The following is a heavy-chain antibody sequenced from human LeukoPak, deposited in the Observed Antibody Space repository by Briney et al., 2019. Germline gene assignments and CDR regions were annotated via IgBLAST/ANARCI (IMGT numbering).Heavy chain of an antibody. CDR3: ARDLISEYSRSHSHFDP. Sequence: SETLSLTCTVSGGSISRHYWSWIRQPPGKGLEWIGYIYYRGSTSYNPSLKSRVTISVDTSKNQFSLDLSSVTAADTAVYYCARDLISEYSRSHSHFDPWGQGTLVTVSS. CDR2: IYYRGST. D-gene: IGHD5-12*01. V-gene: IGHV4-59*11. CDR1: GGSISRHY. J-gene: IGHJ5*02.